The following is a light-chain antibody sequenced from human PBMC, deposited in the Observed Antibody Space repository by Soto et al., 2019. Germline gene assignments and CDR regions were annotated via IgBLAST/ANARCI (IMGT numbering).Light chain of an antibody. Sequence: EIVMTQSPATLSVSPGERATLSCRASQSVSSNLAWYQQKPGQAPRLLIYGASTRATGIPARFSGSGSGTEFTLTISSLRSEDYAVYYCQQSNNWPYTFGQGTMLEIK. CDR3: QQSNNWPYT. CDR1: QSVSSN. CDR2: GAS. V-gene: IGKV3-15*01. J-gene: IGKJ2*01.